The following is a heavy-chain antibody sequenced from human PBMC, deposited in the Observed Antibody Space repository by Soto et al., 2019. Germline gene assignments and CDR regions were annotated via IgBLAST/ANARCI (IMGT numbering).Heavy chain of an antibody. D-gene: IGHD6-13*01. J-gene: IGHJ1*01. Sequence: QVQLVQSGAEEKKPGASVKVSCKASGYTFTSYAMHWVRQASGQRLEWMGWINAGNGNTKYSQNFQGRVTITRDTSAITAYMELSSLRSEDTAVYYCARDVAAAGISYIQHWGQGTLVTVSS. CDR3: ARDVAAAGISYIQH. CDR1: GYTFTSYA. V-gene: IGHV1-3*05. CDR2: INAGNGNT.